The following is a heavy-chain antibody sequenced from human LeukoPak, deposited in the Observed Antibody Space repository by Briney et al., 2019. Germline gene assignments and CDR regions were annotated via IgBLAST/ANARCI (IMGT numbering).Heavy chain of an antibody. CDR1: GYTFTGYY. V-gene: IGHV1-2*02. CDR2: INPNSGGT. CDR3: AISLPEGFGEPKSGGAY. J-gene: IGHJ4*02. Sequence: RRASVKVSCKASGYTFTGYYMHWVRQAPGQGLEWMGWINPNSGGTNYAQKFQGRVTMTRDTSISTAYMELSRLRSDDTAVYYCAISLPEGFGEPKSGGAYWGQGTLVTVSS. D-gene: IGHD3-10*01.